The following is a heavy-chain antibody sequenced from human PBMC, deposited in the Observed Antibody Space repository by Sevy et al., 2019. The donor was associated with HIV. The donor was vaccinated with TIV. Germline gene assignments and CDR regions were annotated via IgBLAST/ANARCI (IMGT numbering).Heavy chain of an antibody. CDR3: ALERLSSNVAEYFQN. J-gene: IGHJ1*01. CDR1: GFTFTSFS. D-gene: IGHD1-1*01. V-gene: IGHV3-30-3*01. Sequence: GGSLRLSCAASGFTFTSFSMHWVRQAPGKGLEWVATISYDGSNKYYADSVKGRFTISRDNSKNFLYLQMNSLGAEDTAVYCCALERLSSNVAEYFQNWGQGTLVTVSS. CDR2: ISYDGSNK.